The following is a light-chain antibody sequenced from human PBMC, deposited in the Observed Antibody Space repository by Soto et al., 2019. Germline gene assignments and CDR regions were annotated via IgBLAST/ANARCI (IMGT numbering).Light chain of an antibody. V-gene: IGLV1-40*01. CDR1: SSNIGAGYY. Sequence: QSVLTQPPSVSGAPGQRVTISCTGSSSNIGAGYYIHWYQQLPGTAPKLLIYGNINRPSGVPDRFSGSKSGTSASLAITGLQAEDEADYYCQSYDSSLSGSVVFGGGTQLTVL. J-gene: IGLJ2*01. CDR3: QSYDSSLSGSVV. CDR2: GNI.